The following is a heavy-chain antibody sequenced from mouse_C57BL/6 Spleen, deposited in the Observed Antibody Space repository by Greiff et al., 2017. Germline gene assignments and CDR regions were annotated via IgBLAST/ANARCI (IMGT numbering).Heavy chain of an antibody. V-gene: IGHV1-19*01. CDR3: ARETYYIAMDY. CDR2: INPYNGGT. CDR1: GYTFTDYY. Sequence: VQLKQSGPVLVKPGASVKMSCKASGYTFTDYYMNWVKQSHGKSLEWIGVINPYNGGTSYNPKFKGQATLTVDQSSSTAYMELNSLTSEDSAVYYCARETYYIAMDYWGQGTSVTVSS. D-gene: IGHD2-12*01. J-gene: IGHJ4*01.